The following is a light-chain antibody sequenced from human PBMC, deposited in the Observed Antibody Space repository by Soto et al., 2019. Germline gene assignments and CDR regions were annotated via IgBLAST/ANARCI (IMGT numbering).Light chain of an antibody. J-gene: IGLJ3*02. CDR2: SDD. CDR1: SSNIGSNS. V-gene: IGLV1-44*01. CDR3: AAWDDSVDAPV. Sequence: QSVLTQPPSASGTPGQRVTISCSGRSSNIGSNSVNWYQLLPGTAPKLLIYSDDRRPSGVPDRFSGSRSGTSASLAISGLQSEDEAEYHCAAWDDSVDAPVFGGGTK.